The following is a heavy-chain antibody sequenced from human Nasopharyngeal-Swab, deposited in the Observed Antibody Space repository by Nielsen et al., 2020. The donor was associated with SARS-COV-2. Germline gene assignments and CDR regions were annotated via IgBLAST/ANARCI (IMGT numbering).Heavy chain of an antibody. V-gene: IGHV3-69-1*01. J-gene: IGHJ6*03. Sequence: GGSLRLSCAGSGFTVSGTYMAWVRQVPGEGLEWVSFIYSYSTTDYADSVKGRFTISRDNAKNSLYLQMNSLRAEDTAVYYCARAGGVKMATIRFGLENYYFYMDVWGKGTTVTVSS. D-gene: IGHD5-24*01. CDR1: GFTVSGTY. CDR3: ARAGGVKMATIRFGLENYYFYMDV. CDR2: IYSYSTT.